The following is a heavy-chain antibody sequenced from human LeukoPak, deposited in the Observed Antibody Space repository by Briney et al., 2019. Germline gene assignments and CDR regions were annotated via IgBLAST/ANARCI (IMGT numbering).Heavy chain of an antibody. D-gene: IGHD3-22*01. Sequence: SETLSLTCTVSGGSISSSSYYWGWIRQPPGKGLEWIGSIYYSGSTYYNPSLKSRVTISVDTSKNQSSLKLSSVTAADTAVYYCARPETETYYYDSSGPQGYAFDIWGQGTMVTVSS. J-gene: IGHJ3*02. CDR1: GGSISSSSYY. V-gene: IGHV4-39*01. CDR2: IYYSGST. CDR3: ARPETETYYYDSSGPQGYAFDI.